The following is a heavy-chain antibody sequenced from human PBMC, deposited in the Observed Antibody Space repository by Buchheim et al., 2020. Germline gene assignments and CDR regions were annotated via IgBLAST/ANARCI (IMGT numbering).Heavy chain of an antibody. V-gene: IGHV3-30*18. Sequence: QVQLVESGGGVVQPGRSLRLSCAASGFTFSSYGMHWVRQAPGKGLEWVAVISYDGSNKYYADSVKGRFTISGDNSKKKLNWQMNSLRAEDTAVYYCAKVGGYSSSWYLYYYYMDVWGKGTT. CDR1: GFTFSSYG. J-gene: IGHJ6*03. CDR3: AKVGGYSSSWYLYYYYMDV. D-gene: IGHD6-13*01. CDR2: ISYDGSNK.